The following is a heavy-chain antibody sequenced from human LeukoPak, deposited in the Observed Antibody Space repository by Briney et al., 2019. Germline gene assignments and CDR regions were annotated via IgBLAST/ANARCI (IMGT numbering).Heavy chain of an antibody. D-gene: IGHD4-23*01. V-gene: IGHV1-69*04. CDR2: IIPIFGIA. Sequence: SVKVSCKASGGTFSSYAISWVRQAPGQGLEWMGRIIPIFGIANYAQKFQGRVTITADKSMSTAYMELSSLRSEDTAVYYCARGYDYGGNSPFDPWGQGTLVTVSS. CDR3: ARGYDYGGNSPFDP. CDR1: GGTFSSYA. J-gene: IGHJ5*02.